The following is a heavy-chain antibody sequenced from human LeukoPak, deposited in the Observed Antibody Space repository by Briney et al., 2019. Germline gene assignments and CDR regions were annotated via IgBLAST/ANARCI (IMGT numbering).Heavy chain of an antibody. Sequence: SQTLSLTCTVSGGSISSGGYYWSWIRQHPGKGLEWIGYIYYSGSTYYNPSLKSRVTISVDTSKNQFSLKLSSVTAADTAVYYCARGDYYDSSDEGWFDPWGQGTLVTVSP. CDR3: ARGDYYDSSDEGWFDP. CDR1: GGSISSGGYY. J-gene: IGHJ5*02. V-gene: IGHV4-31*03. D-gene: IGHD3-22*01. CDR2: IYYSGST.